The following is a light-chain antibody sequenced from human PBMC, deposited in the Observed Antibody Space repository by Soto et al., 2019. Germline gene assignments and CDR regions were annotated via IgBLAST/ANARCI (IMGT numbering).Light chain of an antibody. V-gene: IGKV3-20*01. CDR3: QQYGSSAYT. CDR1: QSVSSY. J-gene: IGKJ2*01. Sequence: EIVLTQSPGTLSLSPGERVTLSCRASQSVSSYLAWYQQKPGQAPRLLIYGASSRATGIPDRFSGSGSGTDFTLTISRLEPEDFAVYYCQQYGSSAYTFGQGTKLEIK. CDR2: GAS.